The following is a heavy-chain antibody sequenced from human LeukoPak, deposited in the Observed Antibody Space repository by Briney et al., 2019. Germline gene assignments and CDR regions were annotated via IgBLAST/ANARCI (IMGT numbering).Heavy chain of an antibody. D-gene: IGHD5-12*01. Sequence: GRSLRLSCAASGFTFSCYGMHWVRQAPGKGLEWVAVIWYDGSNKYYADSVKGRFTISRDNSKNTLYLQMNSLRAEDTAVYYCARDLSRGYSGYDYAYWGQGTLVTVSS. CDR1: GFTFSCYG. V-gene: IGHV3-33*01. CDR3: ARDLSRGYSGYDYAY. CDR2: IWYDGSNK. J-gene: IGHJ4*02.